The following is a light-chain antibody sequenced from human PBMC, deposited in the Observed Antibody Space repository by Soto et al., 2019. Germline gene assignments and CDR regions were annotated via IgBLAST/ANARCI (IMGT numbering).Light chain of an antibody. V-gene: IGLV2-11*01. CDR2: EVN. Sequence: QSALTQPRSVSGSPGQSVTISCTATGSDVGDSSHVSWYQLHPGKAPKLMIYEVNNRPSGVPDRFSGSKSGSTASLTISGLQAEDEAEYFCSSYAGNNNFIFGGGTKVTVL. CDR3: SSYAGNNNFI. CDR1: GSDVGDSSH. J-gene: IGLJ2*01.